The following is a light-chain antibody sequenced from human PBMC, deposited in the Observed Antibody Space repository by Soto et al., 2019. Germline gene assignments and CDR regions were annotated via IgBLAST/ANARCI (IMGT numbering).Light chain of an antibody. V-gene: IGKV1-5*01. J-gene: IGKJ1*01. CDR2: DAS. CDR3: QQYRDSSGA. CDR1: QSIGTW. Sequence: DIQVTQCPSTLTASVGDGVTITSGASQSIGTWLAWYQQKPGKAPKLLIFDASTLESGVPARFSGSGSGTDFTLTISSLQPDDFATYYCQQYRDSSGAFGQGTKV.